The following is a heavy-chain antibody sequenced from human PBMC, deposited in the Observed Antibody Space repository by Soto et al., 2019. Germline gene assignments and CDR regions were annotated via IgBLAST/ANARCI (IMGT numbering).Heavy chain of an antibody. Sequence: PGGSLRLSCAASGFTFSSYSMNWVRQAPGKGLEWVSSISSSSSYIYYADSVKGRFIISRDNAKNSLYLQMNSLRAEDTAVYYCAREHMGLVPAATSSGMDVWGQGTTVPVSS. CDR2: ISSSSSYI. D-gene: IGHD2-2*01. CDR1: GFTFSSYS. J-gene: IGHJ6*02. V-gene: IGHV3-21*01. CDR3: AREHMGLVPAATSSGMDV.